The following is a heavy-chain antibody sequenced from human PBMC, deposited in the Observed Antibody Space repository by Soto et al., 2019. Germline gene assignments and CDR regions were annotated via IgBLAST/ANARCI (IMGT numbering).Heavy chain of an antibody. V-gene: IGHV3-23*01. CDR2: ISGGGDAS. CDR3: AKRPTDFWSGYWTSDY. D-gene: IGHD3-3*01. J-gene: IGHJ4*02. Sequence: PGGSLRFSCTASGFTFSSYAMDWVRQAPGKGLEWLSAISGGGDASHYADSVKGRFTISRDNSKNTLFLQMSSLRAEDTAVYYCAKRPTDFWSGYWTSDYWGQGTLVTVSS. CDR1: GFTFSSYA.